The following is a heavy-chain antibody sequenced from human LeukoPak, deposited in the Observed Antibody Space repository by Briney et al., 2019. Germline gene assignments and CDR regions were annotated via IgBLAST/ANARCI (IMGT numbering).Heavy chain of an antibody. CDR1: GDFISNGGYY. CDR2: IFNSGRT. CDR3: AREGGDFGVSFDY. V-gene: IGHV4-31*03. Sequence: SETLSLTCSVAGDFISNGGYYWSWIRQHPGKGLEWIGFIFNSGRTYYNPSLRSRLNISLDTSLNQFSLELRSVTAADTAVYYCAREGGDFGVSFDYWGQGILVTVSS. J-gene: IGHJ4*02. D-gene: IGHD2-21*02.